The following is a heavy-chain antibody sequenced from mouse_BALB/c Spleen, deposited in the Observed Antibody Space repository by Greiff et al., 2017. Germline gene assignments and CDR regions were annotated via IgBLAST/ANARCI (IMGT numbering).Heavy chain of an antibody. D-gene: IGHD2-14*01. CDR3: ARGYRYDDAMDY. CDR1: GFSLSRYS. J-gene: IGHJ4*01. Sequence: VKLMESGPGLVAPSQSLSITCTVSGFSLSRYSVHWVRQPPGKGLEWLGMIWGGGSTDYNSALKSRLSISKDNSKSQVFLKMDSLQTDDTAMYYCARGYRYDDAMDYWGQGTSVTVSS. CDR2: IWGGGST. V-gene: IGHV2-6-4*01.